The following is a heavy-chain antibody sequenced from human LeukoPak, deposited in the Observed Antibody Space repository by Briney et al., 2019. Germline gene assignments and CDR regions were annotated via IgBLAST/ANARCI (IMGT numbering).Heavy chain of an antibody. CDR3: AREIVGGFNPGAY. CDR1: PDSTTSNF. V-gene: IGHV4-4*02. J-gene: IGHJ4*02. D-gene: IGHD1-14*01. Sequence: SETLSLTCTVSPDSTTSNFWSWVRQPPGKGLEWIGEIHRSGSTNYNPSLQSRVTISIDRSKNQIALELACVTAADTAVYYCAREIVGGFNPGAYWGQGTLVTVSS. CDR2: IHRSGST.